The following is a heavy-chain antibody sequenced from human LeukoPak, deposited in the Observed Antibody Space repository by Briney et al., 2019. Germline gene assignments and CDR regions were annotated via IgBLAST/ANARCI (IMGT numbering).Heavy chain of an antibody. V-gene: IGHV4-34*01. CDR3: ARVVAAAGAVQKFDY. J-gene: IGHJ4*02. CDR1: GGSSSGYY. Sequence: SETLSLTCAVYGGSSSGYYWSWIRQPPGKGLEWIGEINHSGSTNYNPSLKSRVTISVDTSKNQFSLKLSSVTAADTAVYYCARVVAAAGAVQKFDYWGQGTLVTVSS. CDR2: INHSGST. D-gene: IGHD6-13*01.